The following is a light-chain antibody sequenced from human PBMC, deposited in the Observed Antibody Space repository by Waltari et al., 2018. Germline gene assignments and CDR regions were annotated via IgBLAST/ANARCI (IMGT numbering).Light chain of an antibody. Sequence: EIEMTQSPATLSVSPGERVTLPCRGSQSVGNNLAWYQQRPGQAPRLLIYCASTRATDISDRFSGSGSGTDFTLTISALQSEDLAVYYCHQYNHWPTFTFGQGTKLQIE. J-gene: IGKJ2*01. CDR2: CAS. CDR1: QSVGNN. V-gene: IGKV3-15*01. CDR3: HQYNHWPTFT.